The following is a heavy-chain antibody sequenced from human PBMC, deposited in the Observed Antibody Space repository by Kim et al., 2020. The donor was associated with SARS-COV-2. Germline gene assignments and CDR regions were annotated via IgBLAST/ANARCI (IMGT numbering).Heavy chain of an antibody. V-gene: IGHV5-51*01. D-gene: IGHD1-7*01. CDR3: ARHMIIGTTEKFDY. CDR2: ISPGDSNT. CDR1: GYSFTSDW. Sequence: GESLKISCKASGYSFTSDWIGWVRQMPGKGLEWMGIISPGDSNTRYSPSFQGQVTISADKSISTAYLQWSSLKASDTAMYYCARHMIIGTTEKFDYWGQGTLVTVSS. J-gene: IGHJ4*02.